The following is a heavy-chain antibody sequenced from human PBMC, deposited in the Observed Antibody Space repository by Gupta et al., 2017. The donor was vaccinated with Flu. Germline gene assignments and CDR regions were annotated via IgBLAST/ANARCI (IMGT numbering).Heavy chain of an antibody. CDR1: GGSFSGYY. Sequence: QVQLQQWGAGLLKPSETLSLTCAVYGGSFSGYYWSWIRQPPGKGLEWIGEINHSGSTNYNPSLKSRVTISVDTSKNQFSLKLSSVTAADTAVYYCARGRPLWFGELLFATQNYYYGMDVWGQGTTVTVSS. D-gene: IGHD3-10*01. CDR2: INHSGST. CDR3: ARGRPLWFGELLFATQNYYYGMDV. J-gene: IGHJ6*02. V-gene: IGHV4-34*01.